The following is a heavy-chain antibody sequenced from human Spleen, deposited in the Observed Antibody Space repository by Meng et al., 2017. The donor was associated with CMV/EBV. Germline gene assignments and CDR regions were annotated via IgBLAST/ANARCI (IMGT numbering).Heavy chain of an antibody. Sequence: GGSLRLSCAASGFPFSRYETHWIRQAPGKGLEWVSVIYSGGSTYYADSVKGRFTISRDNSKKTLYLQMSSLRAEDTAVYYCASPSRGWFYGMDVWGQGTTVTVSS. J-gene: IGHJ6*02. D-gene: IGHD3-22*01. V-gene: IGHV3-53*01. CDR2: IYSGGST. CDR3: ASPSRGWFYGMDV. CDR1: GFPFSRYE.